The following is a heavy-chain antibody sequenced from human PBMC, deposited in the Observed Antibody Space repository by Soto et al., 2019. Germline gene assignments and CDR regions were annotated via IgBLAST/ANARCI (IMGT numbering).Heavy chain of an antibody. CDR2: ISWDGGST. CDR3: VKSGDPHSRAWSYFFDY. CDR1: GFTFDDYA. D-gene: IGHD6-19*01. Sequence: GGSLRLSCAASGFTFDDYAMHWVRQAPGKGLEWISFISWDGGSTYYADSVQGRFTISRDNNKNSLYLQMSSLRAGDTALYYCVKSGDPHSRAWSYFFDYWGQGSLVTVSS. J-gene: IGHJ4*01. V-gene: IGHV3-43D*04.